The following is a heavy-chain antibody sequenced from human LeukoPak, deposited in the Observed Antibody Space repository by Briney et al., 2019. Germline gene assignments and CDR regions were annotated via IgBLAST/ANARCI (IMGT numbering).Heavy chain of an antibody. CDR3: ARCTYSSSWYAMYNWFDP. Sequence: SETLSLTCTVSGGSISSSSYYWGRIRQPPGKGLEWIGSIYYSGSTYYNPSLKSRVTISVDTSKNQFSLKLSSVTAADTAAYYCARCTYSSSWYAMYNWFDPWGQGTLVTVSS. CDR2: IYYSGST. V-gene: IGHV4-39*01. D-gene: IGHD6-13*01. CDR1: GGSISSSSYY. J-gene: IGHJ5*02.